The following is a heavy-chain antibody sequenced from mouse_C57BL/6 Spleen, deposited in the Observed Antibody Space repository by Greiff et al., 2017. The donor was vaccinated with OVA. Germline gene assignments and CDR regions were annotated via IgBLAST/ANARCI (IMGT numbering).Heavy chain of an antibody. CDR3: ARGAMDY. CDR2: ISSGSSTI. CDR1: GFTFSDYG. V-gene: IGHV5-17*01. Sequence: DVHLVESGGGLVKPGGSLKLSCAASGFTFSDYGMHWVRQAPEKGLEWVAYISSGSSTIYYADTVKGRFTISRDNAMNTLFLQMTSLRSEDTAMYYCARGAMDYWGQGTSVTVSS. J-gene: IGHJ4*01.